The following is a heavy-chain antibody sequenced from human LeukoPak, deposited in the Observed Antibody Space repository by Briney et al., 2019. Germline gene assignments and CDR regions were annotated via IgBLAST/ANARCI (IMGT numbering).Heavy chain of an antibody. CDR3: AGAAAGTAIDS. J-gene: IGHJ4*02. CDR1: GYRFSTYR. D-gene: IGHD6-13*01. V-gene: IGHV5-51*01. Sequence: GESLKISCKGSGYRFSTYRIAWVRQMPGKGLEWMGIIYPGDSDIRYSPSFQGQFTISADKSISTAYLQWSSLKASDTAIYYCAGAAAGTAIDSWGQGTLVTVSS. CDR2: IYPGDSDI.